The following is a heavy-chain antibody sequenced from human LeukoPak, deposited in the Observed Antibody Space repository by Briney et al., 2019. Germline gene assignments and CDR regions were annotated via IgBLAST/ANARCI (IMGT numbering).Heavy chain of an antibody. D-gene: IGHD2-8*02. V-gene: IGHV1-69*01. J-gene: IGHJ5*02. CDR2: IIPIFGTA. CDR1: GGTFSSYA. CDR3: ARVLAQGYNWFDP. Sequence: SVKVSCKASGGTFSSYAISWVRQAPGRGLEWMGGIIPIFGTANYAQKFRGRVTITADESTSTAYMELSSLRSEDTAVYYCARVLAQGYNWFDPWGQGTLVTVSS.